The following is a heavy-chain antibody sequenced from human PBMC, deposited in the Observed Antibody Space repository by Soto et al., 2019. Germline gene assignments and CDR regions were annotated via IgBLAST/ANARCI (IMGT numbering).Heavy chain of an antibody. CDR3: ARGRQLLLNNWFDP. CDR1: GGSIRSYY. J-gene: IGHJ5*02. Sequence: PSETLSLTCTVYGGSIRSYYWSWLRQPPGKGLEWIGNIYYSGSTNYNPSLKSRVTISVDTSKNQFSLKLSSVTAADTAVYYCARGRQLLLNNWFDPWGQGTLVTVSS. V-gene: IGHV4-59*12. D-gene: IGHD2-2*01. CDR2: IYYSGST.